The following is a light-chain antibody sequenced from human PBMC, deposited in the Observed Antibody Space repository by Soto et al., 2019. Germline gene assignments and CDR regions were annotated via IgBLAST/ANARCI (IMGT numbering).Light chain of an antibody. CDR3: SSFAGSNNFPYV. CDR2: EIN. CDR1: SSDVGAYDY. J-gene: IGLJ1*01. Sequence: QSVLTQPPSASGSHGQSVTISCTGTSSDVGAYDYVSWYQQHPGKAPKLMIYEINKRPSGVPDRFSGSKSGNTASLTVSGLQAEDEADYYCSSFAGSNNFPYVFGTGTKFTVL. V-gene: IGLV2-8*01.